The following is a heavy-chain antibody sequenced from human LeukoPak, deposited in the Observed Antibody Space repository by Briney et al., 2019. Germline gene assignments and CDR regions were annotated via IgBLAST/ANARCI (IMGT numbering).Heavy chain of an antibody. D-gene: IGHD3-10*02. CDR2: ISSSSSYI. CDR3: ARVQGSWVSGDSGN. Sequence: GSLRLSCAASGFPFSSYSMNWVRPAPGKGLEWVSSISSSSSYIYYADSVKGRFTISRDNAKNSLYLQMNSLRAEDTAVYYCARVQGSWVSGDSGNWGQGTLVTVSS. J-gene: IGHJ4*02. CDR1: GFPFSSYS. V-gene: IGHV3-21*01.